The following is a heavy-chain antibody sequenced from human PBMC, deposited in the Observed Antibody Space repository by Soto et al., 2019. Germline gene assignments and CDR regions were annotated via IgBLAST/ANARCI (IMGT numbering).Heavy chain of an antibody. CDR1: GGSISSSSYY. CDR2: IYYSGST. V-gene: IGHV4-39*01. Sequence: QLQLQESGPGLVKPSETLSLTCTVSGGSISSSSYYWGWIRQPPGKGLEWIGSIYYSGSTYYNPSLKSRVTISVDTSKNQFSLKLSSVTAADTAVYYCASFYDSSGYYYAVYFDYWGQGTLVTVSS. J-gene: IGHJ4*02. D-gene: IGHD3-22*01. CDR3: ASFYDSSGYYYAVYFDY.